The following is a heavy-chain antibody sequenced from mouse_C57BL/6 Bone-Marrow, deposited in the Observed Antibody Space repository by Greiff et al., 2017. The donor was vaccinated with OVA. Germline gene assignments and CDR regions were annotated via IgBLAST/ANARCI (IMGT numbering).Heavy chain of an antibody. J-gene: IGHJ4*01. CDR3: ERGYYGSSSYAMDY. D-gene: IGHD1-1*01. Sequence: QVQLQQPGAELVKPGASVKLSCKASGYTFTSYWMHWVKQRPGRGLEWIGRIDPNSGGTKYNEKFKSKATLTVDKPSSTAYMQRSSLTSEDSAFYDCERGYYGSSSYAMDYWGQGTSVTVSS. V-gene: IGHV1-72*01. CDR1: GYTFTSYW. CDR2: IDPNSGGT.